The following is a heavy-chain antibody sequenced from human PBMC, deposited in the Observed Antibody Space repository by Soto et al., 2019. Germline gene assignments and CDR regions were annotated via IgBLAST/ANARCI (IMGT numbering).Heavy chain of an antibody. CDR3: ARGGSYCTNGVCYRIESDAFDI. Sequence: GGSLRLSCAASGFTFSSYDMHWVRQATGKGLEWVSAIGTAGDTYYPGSVKGRFTISRENAKKSWYIQMNSLRAGDTAVYYCARGGSYCTNGVCYRIESDAFDIWGQGTMVTVSS. V-gene: IGHV3-13*01. D-gene: IGHD2-8*01. CDR2: IGTAGDT. CDR1: GFTFSSYD. J-gene: IGHJ3*02.